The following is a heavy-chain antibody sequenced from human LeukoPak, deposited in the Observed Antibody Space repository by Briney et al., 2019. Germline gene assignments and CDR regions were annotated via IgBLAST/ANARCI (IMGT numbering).Heavy chain of an antibody. J-gene: IGHJ5*02. CDR1: GYTFTAHY. Sequence: AASVKVSCKASGYTFTAHYIHWVRQAPGQGLQWMGWINPYNLGTNFAQAFQGRVIMTTDMSTNTVHMELRSLRFDDTAVYYCTRDMGGSYPFDPWGQGTVVTVTS. D-gene: IGHD1-26*01. V-gene: IGHV1-2*02. CDR3: TRDMGGSYPFDP. CDR2: INPYNLGT.